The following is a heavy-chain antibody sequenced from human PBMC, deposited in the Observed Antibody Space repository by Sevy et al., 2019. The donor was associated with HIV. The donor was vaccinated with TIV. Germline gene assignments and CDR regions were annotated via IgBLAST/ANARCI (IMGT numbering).Heavy chain of an antibody. J-gene: IGHJ5*02. CDR3: AKDYCIGNDCFLGWFDP. CDR2: IGHDGNKY. V-gene: IGHV3-30*02. D-gene: IGHD2-15*01. Sequence: GGSLRLSCAASGLTLSSVGIHWVRLTPGTGLEWLAFIGHDGNKYFYGASVKGRITTSRDNSKNTVSLQMNSLRVEDTAIYYCAKDYCIGNDCFLGWFDPRGQGTGVTVSS. CDR1: GLTLSSVG.